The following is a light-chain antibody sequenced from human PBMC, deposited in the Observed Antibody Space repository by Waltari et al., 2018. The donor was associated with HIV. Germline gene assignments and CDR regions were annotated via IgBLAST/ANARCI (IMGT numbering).Light chain of an antibody. CDR3: SSYTSSSTLCV. Sequence: QSALTPPAYVSGSTGQSITISCTGTSSDVGHYNYVPWYQQHPGKAPKLTIYEVNNRPSGVSNRFSGSKHGNTASLTISGLQAEDEADYYCSSYTSSSTLCVVGTVTKVTVL. V-gene: IGLV2-14*01. CDR1: SSDVGHYNY. J-gene: IGLJ1*01. CDR2: EVN.